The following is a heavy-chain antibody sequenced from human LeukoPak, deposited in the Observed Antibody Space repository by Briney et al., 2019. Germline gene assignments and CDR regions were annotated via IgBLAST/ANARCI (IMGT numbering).Heavy chain of an antibody. V-gene: IGHV1-2*02. CDR1: GYTLNVFF. J-gene: IGHJ4*02. D-gene: IGHD1-26*01. CDR3: ASGRGSGSLR. CDR2: INPNSGDT. Sequence: GALVKVSCKASGYTLNVFFMQWVRQAPGQGLEWMGWINPNSGDTNYAQRFQGRVTMTLDTSNSAAYMELTSLTPDDTAMYYCASGRGSGSLRWGQGTLVTVSS.